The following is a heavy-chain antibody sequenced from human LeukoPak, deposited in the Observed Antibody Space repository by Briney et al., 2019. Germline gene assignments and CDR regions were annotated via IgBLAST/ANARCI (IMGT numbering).Heavy chain of an antibody. V-gene: IGHV1-2*02. Sequence: ASVKVSCKASGYTFTGYYMHWVRQAPGQGLEWMGWINPNSGGTNYAQKFQGRVTMTRDTSISTAYMELSRLRSDDTAVYYCARGHRRGVVVTAIHDYWGQGTLVTVSS. CDR3: ARGHRRGVVVTAIHDY. CDR2: INPNSGGT. J-gene: IGHJ4*02. CDR1: GYTFTGYY. D-gene: IGHD2-21*02.